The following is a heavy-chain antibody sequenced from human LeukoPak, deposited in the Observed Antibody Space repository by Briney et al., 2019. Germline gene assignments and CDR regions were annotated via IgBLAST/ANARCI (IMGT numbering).Heavy chain of an antibody. V-gene: IGHV3-48*01. Sequence: PGGSLRLSCAASGFTFSSYSMNWVRQAPGKGLEWVSYISSSSSTIYYADSVKGRFTISRDNAKNSLYLQMNSLRAEDTAVHYCARAEYSSSFDYWGQGTLVTVSS. CDR1: GFTFSSYS. J-gene: IGHJ4*02. D-gene: IGHD6-13*01. CDR2: ISSSSSTI. CDR3: ARAEYSSSFDY.